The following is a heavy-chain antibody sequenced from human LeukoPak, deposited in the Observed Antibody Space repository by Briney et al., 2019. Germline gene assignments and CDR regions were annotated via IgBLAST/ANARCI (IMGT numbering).Heavy chain of an antibody. CDR2: INPNSGGT. CDR1: GYTFTGYY. Sequence: ASVKVSCKASGYTFTGYYMHWVRQAPGQGLEWMGRINPNSGGTNYAQKFQGRVTMTRDTSISTAYMELSRLRSDDTAVYYCARARPNSSGWYYFDYWGQGTLVTVSS. D-gene: IGHD6-19*01. CDR3: ARARPNSSGWYYFDY. J-gene: IGHJ4*02. V-gene: IGHV1-2*06.